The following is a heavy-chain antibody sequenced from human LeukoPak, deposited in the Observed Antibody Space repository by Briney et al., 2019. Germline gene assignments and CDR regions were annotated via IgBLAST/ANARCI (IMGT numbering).Heavy chain of an antibody. D-gene: IGHD5-18*01. CDR3: ARDLRDTAMVPFDY. J-gene: IGHJ4*02. CDR2: ISAYNGDT. Sequence: EASVKVSCKASGYTFTSYGISWGRQALGQGLEWMGWISAYNGDTNYAQKLQGRVTMTTGTFTSTAYMELRSLRSDDTAVYYCARDLRDTAMVPFDYWGQGTLVTVYS. V-gene: IGHV1-18*01. CDR1: GYTFTSYG.